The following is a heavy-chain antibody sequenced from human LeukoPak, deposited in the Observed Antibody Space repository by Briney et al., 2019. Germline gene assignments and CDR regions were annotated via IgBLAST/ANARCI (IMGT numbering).Heavy chain of an antibody. CDR2: IYHNGGT. D-gene: IGHD6-19*01. Sequence: SEALSLTCTVSGGSISGYYWSWIRPPPGEVLDVIGYIYHNGGTNYNPSLQSPLTIPVDTSKNQFSLTLSSVTAADTAVYYCARHLRAVAGGRYFDYWGQGTQVTVSS. CDR3: ARHLRAVAGGRYFDY. J-gene: IGHJ4*02. V-gene: IGHV4-59*08. CDR1: GGSISGYY.